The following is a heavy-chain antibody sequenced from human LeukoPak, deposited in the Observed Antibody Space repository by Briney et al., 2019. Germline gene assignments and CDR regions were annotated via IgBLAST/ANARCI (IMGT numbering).Heavy chain of an antibody. CDR2: TRSKAYGGTT. J-gene: IGHJ6*03. CDR3: TRDRRTTAYYYYYMDV. CDR1: GFTFGDYA. D-gene: IGHD4-11*01. Sequence: GRSLRLSCTASGFTFGDYAMSWVRQAPGKGLEWVGFTRSKAYGGTTEYAASVKGRFTISRDDSKSIAYLQMNSLKTEDTAVYYCTRDRRTTAYYYYYMDVWGKGTTVTVSS. V-gene: IGHV3-49*04.